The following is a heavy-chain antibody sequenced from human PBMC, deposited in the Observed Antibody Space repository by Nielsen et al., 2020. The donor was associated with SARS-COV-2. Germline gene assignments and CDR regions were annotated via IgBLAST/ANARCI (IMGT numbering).Heavy chain of an antibody. D-gene: IGHD1-1*01. CDR1: GFTFDDYA. Sequence: GESLKISYAASGFTFDDYAVSWVRQAPGKGLEWVSLISGDDGSTYYADSVKGRFTISRDNSKNSLDLQMNSLRVEDTALYYCARDLNWNDPFGGQGTLVTVSS. CDR2: ISGDDGST. V-gene: IGHV3-43*02. CDR3: ARDLNWNDPF. J-gene: IGHJ4*02.